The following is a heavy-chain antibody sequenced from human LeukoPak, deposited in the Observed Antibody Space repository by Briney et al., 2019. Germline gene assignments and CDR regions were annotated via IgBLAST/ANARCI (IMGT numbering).Heavy chain of an antibody. Sequence: GGSLSLSCAASGFTFSSFSMSCVRQAPGKGVVWVSLISGSGDTTNYEDSVKGRFTISRDNSKNTLYLQMNSLGADDTAVYYCAKAFQRGWERDAFAFWGQGTLVTVSS. J-gene: IGHJ3*01. V-gene: IGHV3-23*01. CDR3: AKAFQRGWERDAFAF. D-gene: IGHD1-26*01. CDR1: GFTFSSFS. CDR2: ISGSGDTT.